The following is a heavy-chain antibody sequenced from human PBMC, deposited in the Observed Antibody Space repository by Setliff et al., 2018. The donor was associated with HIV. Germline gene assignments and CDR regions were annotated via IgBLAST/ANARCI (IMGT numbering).Heavy chain of an antibody. D-gene: IGHD5-18*01. Sequence: PSETLSLTCTVSGGSIISSTYFWGWIRQPPGKGLECIGNIYYSGSTSYNPSLKSRVTISVDTPKNQFSLKLSSATAADTAIYYCATSGYSYAFNWFDPWGQGTLVTVSS. CDR1: GGSIISSTYF. CDR3: ATSGYSYAFNWFDP. CDR2: IYYSGST. J-gene: IGHJ5*02. V-gene: IGHV4-39*07.